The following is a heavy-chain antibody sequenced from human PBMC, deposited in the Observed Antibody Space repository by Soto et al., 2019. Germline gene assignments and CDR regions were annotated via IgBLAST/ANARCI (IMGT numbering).Heavy chain of an antibody. Sequence: EVQLVESGGGLVKPGGSLRLSCAASGFTFSSYSMNWVRQAPGKGLEWVSSISSSSSYIYYADSVKGRFTISRDNAKNSLYLQMNSLRAEDTAVYYCARDLMSTTDIVVVVAATDYGMDVWGQGTTVTVSS. CDR2: ISSSSSYI. D-gene: IGHD2-15*01. CDR3: ARDLMSTTDIVVVVAATDYGMDV. J-gene: IGHJ6*02. CDR1: GFTFSSYS. V-gene: IGHV3-21*01.